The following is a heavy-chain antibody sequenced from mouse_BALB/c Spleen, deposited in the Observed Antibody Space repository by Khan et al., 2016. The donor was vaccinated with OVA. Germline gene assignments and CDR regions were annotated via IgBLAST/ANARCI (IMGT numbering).Heavy chain of an antibody. Sequence: EVQLQQSGAELVKPGASVKLSCTASGFNIKDTYMHWVKQRPEQGLEWIGRIDPANGNTKYDPKFQGKATITADTSSNTAYLQLSSLTSGDTAVYYCARYYGSSYWYFDVWGAGTTVTVSS. D-gene: IGHD1-1*01. CDR2: IDPANGNT. V-gene: IGHV14-3*02. CDR1: GFNIKDTY. CDR3: ARYYGSSYWYFDV. J-gene: IGHJ1*01.